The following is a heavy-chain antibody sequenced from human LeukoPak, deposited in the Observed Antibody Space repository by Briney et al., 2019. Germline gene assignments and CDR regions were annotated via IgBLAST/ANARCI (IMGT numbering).Heavy chain of an antibody. D-gene: IGHD4-17*01. Sequence: GGSLRLSCAAPGFTFRTYAMTWVRQAPGKGLEWVSSINGNADDTYYADSVKGRFTISRDNSKNTLYLQMNSLRAEDTALYYCAKIDYGDFHFDYWGQGTLVTVSS. CDR3: AKIDYGDFHFDY. J-gene: IGHJ4*02. CDR2: INGNADDT. V-gene: IGHV3-23*01. CDR1: GFTFRTYA.